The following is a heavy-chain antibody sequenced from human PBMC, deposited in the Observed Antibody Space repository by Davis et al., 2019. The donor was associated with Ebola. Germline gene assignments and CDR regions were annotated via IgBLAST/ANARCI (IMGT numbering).Heavy chain of an antibody. J-gene: IGHJ6*02. CDR3: ARDSVLLWFGEWPYYYYGMDV. D-gene: IGHD3-10*01. Sequence: PGGSLRLSCAASGFTFSSYSMNWVRQAPGKGLEWVSYISSSSSTIYYADSVKGRFTISRDNAKNSLYLQMNSLRDEDTAVYYCARDSVLLWFGEWPYYYYGMDVWGQGTTVTVSS. CDR2: ISSSSSTI. CDR1: GFTFSSYS. V-gene: IGHV3-48*02.